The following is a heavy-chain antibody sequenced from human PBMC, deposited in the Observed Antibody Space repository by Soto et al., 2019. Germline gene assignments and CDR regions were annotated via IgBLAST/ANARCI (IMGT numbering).Heavy chain of an antibody. J-gene: IGHJ4*02. CDR1: GFTFSTYA. D-gene: IGHD6-19*01. CDR2: ISNDGGSK. V-gene: IGHV3-30*03. CDR3: YSSGW. Sequence: QVQRVESGGGVVQPGRSLRLSCTASGFTFSTYAMHWVRQAPGKGLEWVAVISNDGGSKYYADSVKGRFTISRDNSKITMYLQMNSLRAEDTAVYYGYSSGWWGQGTLVTVSS.